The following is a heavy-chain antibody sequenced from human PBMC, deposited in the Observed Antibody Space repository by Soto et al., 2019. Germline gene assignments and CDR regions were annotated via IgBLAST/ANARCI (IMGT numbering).Heavy chain of an antibody. CDR2: IYSSGST. CDR3: ARHGQYCSGGSCYSGLYNWFDP. V-gene: IGHV4-61*01. J-gene: IGHJ5*02. Sequence: SETLSLTCTVSGDSVSSYNYYWSWIRQSPGKGLEWIGYIYSSGSTNYNPSLKSRVTISVDTSKNQFSLKLSSVTAADTAVYYCARHGQYCSGGSCYSGLYNWFDPWGQGTLVTVSS. D-gene: IGHD2-15*01. CDR1: GDSVSSYNYY.